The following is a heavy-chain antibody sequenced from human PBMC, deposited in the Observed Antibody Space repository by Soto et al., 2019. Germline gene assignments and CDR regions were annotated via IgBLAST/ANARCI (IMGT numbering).Heavy chain of an antibody. Sequence: GGSLRLSCAASGFTFSSYSMNWFRQAPGKGLEWVSSISSSSSYIYYADSVKGRFTISRDNAKNSLYLQMNSLRAEDTAVYYCAREEYYDFWSGYSQDAFDIWGQGTMVTVSS. J-gene: IGHJ3*02. CDR3: AREEYYDFWSGYSQDAFDI. CDR2: ISSSSSYI. D-gene: IGHD3-3*01. CDR1: GFTFSSYS. V-gene: IGHV3-21*01.